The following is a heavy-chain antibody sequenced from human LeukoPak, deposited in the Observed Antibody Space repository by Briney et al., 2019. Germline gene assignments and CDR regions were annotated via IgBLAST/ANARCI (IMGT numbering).Heavy chain of an antibody. D-gene: IGHD6-19*01. CDR1: GFTFSSYA. Sequence: GGSLRLSCAASGFTFSSYAMHWVRQAPGKGLEWVAVISYDGSNKYYADSVKGRFTISRDNSKNTLYLQMNSLRAEDTAVYYCARGVVAGTDNWFDPWGQGTLVTVSS. CDR3: ARGVVAGTDNWFDP. CDR2: ISYDGSNK. J-gene: IGHJ5*02. V-gene: IGHV3-30-3*01.